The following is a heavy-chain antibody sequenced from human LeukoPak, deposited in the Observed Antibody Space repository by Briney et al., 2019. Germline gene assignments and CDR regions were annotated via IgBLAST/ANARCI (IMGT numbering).Heavy chain of an antibody. J-gene: IGHJ4*02. CDR1: GFTVSSNY. Sequence: PGGSLRLSCAASGFTVSSNYMSWVRQAPGKGLEWVSVIYSGGSKYYADSVKGRFTISRDNSKNTLYLQMNSLRAEDTAVYYCARDRGYCSGGSCHILDYWGQGTLVTVSS. D-gene: IGHD2-15*01. CDR3: ARDRGYCSGGSCHILDY. CDR2: IYSGGSK. V-gene: IGHV3-53*01.